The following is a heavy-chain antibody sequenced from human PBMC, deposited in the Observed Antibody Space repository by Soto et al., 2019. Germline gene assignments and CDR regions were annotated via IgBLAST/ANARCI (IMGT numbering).Heavy chain of an antibody. D-gene: IGHD6-13*01. CDR1: GFTLSAYW. CDR2: INRDGSKK. J-gene: IGHJ3*02. Sequence: VQLEESGGDLVQPGGSLRLFCAASGFTLSAYWMTWVRQAPGKGLEWVANINRDGSKKSYLDSVRGRFTISRDNVGNSLYLQMDSLRADDTALYYCARDVSPGSSSLYLDAFDIWGQGTMVTVSS. V-gene: IGHV3-7*05. CDR3: ARDVSPGSSSLYLDAFDI.